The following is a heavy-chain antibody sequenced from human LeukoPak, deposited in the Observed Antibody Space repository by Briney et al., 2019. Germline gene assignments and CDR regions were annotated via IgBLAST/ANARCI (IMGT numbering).Heavy chain of an antibody. CDR2: IVVGSGNT. J-gene: IGHJ5*02. CDR1: GFTFTSSA. Sequence: SVKVSCKASGFTFTSSAMQWVRQARGQRLEWIGWIVVGSGNTNYAQKFQERVTITRDMSTSTAYMELSSLRSEDTAVYYCAISQVWELPHWFDPWGQGTLVTVSS. CDR3: AISQVWELPHWFDP. V-gene: IGHV1-58*02. D-gene: IGHD1-26*01.